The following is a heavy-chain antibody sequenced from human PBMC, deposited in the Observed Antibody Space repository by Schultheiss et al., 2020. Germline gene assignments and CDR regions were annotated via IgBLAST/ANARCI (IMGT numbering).Heavy chain of an antibody. Sequence: GGSLRLSCAASGFTFSSYAMSWVRQAPGKGLEWVANIKQDGSDKYYVDSVKGRFTISRDNAKNSLSLQMNSLRAEDTAVYYCARATPQFDYWGQGALVTVSS. CDR3: ARATPQFDY. V-gene: IGHV3-7*04. CDR2: IKQDGSDK. CDR1: GFTFSSYA. J-gene: IGHJ4*02.